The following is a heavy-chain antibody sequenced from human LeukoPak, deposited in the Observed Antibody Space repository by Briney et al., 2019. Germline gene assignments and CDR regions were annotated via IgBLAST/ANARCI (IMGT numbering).Heavy chain of an antibody. D-gene: IGHD6-13*01. CDR2: INHSGSA. J-gene: IGHJ1*01. V-gene: IGHV4-34*01. CDR3: AREGHYSSSLYKYFQN. CDR1: GGSFSGYY. Sequence: PSETLSLTCAVYGGSFSGYYWSWIRQPPGKGLEWIGEINHSGSANYNPSLKSRVTISVDTSKNQFSLKLSSVTAADTAVYYCAREGHYSSSLYKYFQNWGQGTLVTVSS.